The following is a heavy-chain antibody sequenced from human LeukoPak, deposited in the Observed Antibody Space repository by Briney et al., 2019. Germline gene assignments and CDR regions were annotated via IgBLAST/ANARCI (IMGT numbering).Heavy chain of an antibody. D-gene: IGHD2-2*01. V-gene: IGHV3-21*01. Sequence: GGSLRLSCAASGFTFSSYSMNWVRQAPGKGLEWVSSISSSSSYIYYADSVKGRFTISRDNAKNSLYLQMNSLRAEDTAVYYCAKDYQDIVVVPPSYYYYGMDVWGQGTTVTVSS. J-gene: IGHJ6*02. CDR2: ISSSSSYI. CDR3: AKDYQDIVVVPPSYYYYGMDV. CDR1: GFTFSSYS.